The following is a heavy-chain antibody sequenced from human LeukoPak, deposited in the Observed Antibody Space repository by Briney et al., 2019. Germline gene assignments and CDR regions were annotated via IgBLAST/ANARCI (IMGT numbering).Heavy chain of an antibody. CDR2: IRYDGSNK. CDR3: AKVRGELYGDAFDI. D-gene: IGHD3-16*01. V-gene: IGHV3-30*02. Sequence: GGSLRLSCAASGFTFSSYGMHWVRQAPGKGLEWVAFIRYDGSNKYYADSVKGRFTISRDDSKNTLYLQMNSLRAEDTAVYYCAKVRGELYGDAFDIWGQGTMVTVSS. J-gene: IGHJ3*02. CDR1: GFTFSSYG.